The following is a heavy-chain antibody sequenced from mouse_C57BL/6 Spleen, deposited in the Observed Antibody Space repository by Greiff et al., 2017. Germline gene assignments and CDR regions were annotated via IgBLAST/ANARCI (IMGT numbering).Heavy chain of an antibody. D-gene: IGHD2-4*01. J-gene: IGHJ4*01. CDR3: TPLYDYDPMDY. V-gene: IGHV1-15*01. CDR2: IGPETGGT. Sequence: VQLQQSGAELVRPGASVTLSCKASGYTFTDYEMHWVKQTPVHGLEWIGAIGPETGGTAYNQKFKGKAILTADKSSSTAYMELRSLTSEDAAVYYCTPLYDYDPMDYWGQGTSVTVSS. CDR1: GYTFTDYE.